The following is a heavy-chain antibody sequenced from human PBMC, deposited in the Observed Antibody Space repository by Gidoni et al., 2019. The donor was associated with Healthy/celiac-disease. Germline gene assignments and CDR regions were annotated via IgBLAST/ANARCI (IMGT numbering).Heavy chain of an antibody. Sequence: VQLLASGRGLVQPGGYLSLSCAASGFNFTSYAMSWVRQAPGKGLEWVSSMSGSGGSTYYADSVKGLFTISRDNSKNTLNLQMNSLRAEDTAVYYFAKRAYCSSTSCYDLDYWGQGTLVTVSS. D-gene: IGHD2-2*01. V-gene: IGHV3-23*01. J-gene: IGHJ4*02. CDR2: MSGSGGST. CDR3: AKRAYCSSTSCYDLDY. CDR1: GFNFTSYA.